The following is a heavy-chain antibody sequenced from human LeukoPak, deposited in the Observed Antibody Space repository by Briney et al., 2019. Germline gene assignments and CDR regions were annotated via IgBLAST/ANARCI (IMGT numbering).Heavy chain of an antibody. Sequence: SVTVSRTASGGTFSSYAISWVRQAPGQGLEWMGGIIPIFGTANYAQKFQGRVTITADESTSTAYMELSSLRSEDTAVYYCARDLQDWGSRDPIIFDYWGQGTLVTVSS. CDR2: IIPIFGTA. J-gene: IGHJ4*02. D-gene: IGHD7-27*01. V-gene: IGHV1-69*13. CDR1: GGTFSSYA. CDR3: ARDLQDWGSRDPIIFDY.